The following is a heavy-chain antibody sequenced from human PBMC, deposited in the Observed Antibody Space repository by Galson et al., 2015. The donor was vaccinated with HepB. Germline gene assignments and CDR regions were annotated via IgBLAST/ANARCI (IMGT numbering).Heavy chain of an antibody. CDR2: IYPGDFDI. D-gene: IGHD6-13*01. V-gene: IGHV5-51*01. J-gene: IGHJ3*02. Sequence: QSGAEVKEPGESLKISCQGSGYSFTYYWIGWVRQMPGKGLEWMGIIYPGDFDIRYSPPFQGQVTISADKSTSTAYLHWSSLQASDTAIYYCARHVAAAGSSDDAFDIWGQGTMVTVSS. CDR3: ARHVAAAGSSDDAFDI. CDR1: GYSFTYYW.